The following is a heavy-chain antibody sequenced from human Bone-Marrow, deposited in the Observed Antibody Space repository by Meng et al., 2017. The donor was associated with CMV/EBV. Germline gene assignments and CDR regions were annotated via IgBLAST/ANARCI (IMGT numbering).Heavy chain of an antibody. J-gene: IGHJ5*02. CDR3: ARVGAGDADNGFDP. CDR2: INPNSGGT. V-gene: IGHV1-2*02. Sequence: ASVKVSCKASGYTFTGYYMHLVRQAPGQGLEWMGWINPNSGGTNYAQKFQGRVTITRDTSISTAYMELSRLRSADTAGYYGARVGAGDADNGFDPWGQGTLVTVSS. CDR1: GYTFTGYY. D-gene: IGHD7-27*01.